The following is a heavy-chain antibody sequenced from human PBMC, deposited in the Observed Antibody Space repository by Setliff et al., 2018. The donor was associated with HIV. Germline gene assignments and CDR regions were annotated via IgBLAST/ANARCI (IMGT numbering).Heavy chain of an antibody. CDR1: GGSFSGYY. CDR3: ARVASYDFWSGYLHYFDY. CDR2: INHGGST. D-gene: IGHD3-3*01. V-gene: IGHV4-34*01. Sequence: SETLSLTCAVYGGSFSGYYWSWIRQPPGKGLEWIGEINHGGSTDSNPFLKSRVTISVDTSKNQFSLNLTSVTAADTAVYYCARVASYDFWSGYLHYFDYWGQGTPVTVSS. J-gene: IGHJ4*02.